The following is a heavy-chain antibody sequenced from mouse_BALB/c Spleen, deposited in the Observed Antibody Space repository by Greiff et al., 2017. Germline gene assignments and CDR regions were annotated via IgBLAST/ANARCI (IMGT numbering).Heavy chain of an antibody. Sequence: QVQLQQSGPGLVQPSQSLSITCTVSGFSLTSYGVHWVRQSPGKGLEWLGVIWSGGSTDYNAAFISRLSISKDNSKSQVFFKMNSLQADDTAIYYCARNRGLLPFAYWGQGTLVTVSA. V-gene: IGHV2-4-1*01. J-gene: IGHJ3*01. CDR1: GFSLTSYG. CDR2: IWSGGST. CDR3: ARNRGLLPFAY. D-gene: IGHD2-3*01.